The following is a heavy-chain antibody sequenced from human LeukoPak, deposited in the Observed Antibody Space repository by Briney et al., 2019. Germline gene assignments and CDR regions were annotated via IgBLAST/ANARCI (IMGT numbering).Heavy chain of an antibody. CDR3: VKDVCTSPRCLLYSDS. J-gene: IGHJ4*02. Sequence: GGSLRLSCRTSGFAFNNYAMNWVRQPQGTGLEWVSGISGFNTYYADSVNGRFTISRDNSKNVLYLQMNRLRVEDTAVYYCVKDVCTSPRCLLYSDSWGQGALVTVSS. CDR2: ISGFNT. CDR1: GFAFNNYA. V-gene: IGHV3-23*01. D-gene: IGHD2-2*01.